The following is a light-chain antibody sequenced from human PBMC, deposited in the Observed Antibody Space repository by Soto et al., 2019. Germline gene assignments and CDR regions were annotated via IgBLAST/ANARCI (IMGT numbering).Light chain of an antibody. CDR3: SSYTSSSTFDVV. V-gene: IGLV2-18*02. J-gene: IGLJ2*01. CDR2: EVS. Sequence: QSVLTQPPSVSGSPGQSVTISCTGTSSDVGSYNRVSWYQQPPGTAPKLMIYEVSNRPSGVPDRFSGSKSGNTASLTISGLQAEDEADHYCSSYTSSSTFDVVFGGGTKVTVL. CDR1: SSDVGSYNR.